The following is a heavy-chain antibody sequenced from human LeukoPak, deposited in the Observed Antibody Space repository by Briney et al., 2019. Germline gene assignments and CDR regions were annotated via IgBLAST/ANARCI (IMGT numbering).Heavy chain of an antibody. D-gene: IGHD4-17*01. V-gene: IGHV3-64*01. CDR1: GFTFSNYA. CDR2: ISSNGGRT. CDR3: ARDLNDYGDIDAFDI. Sequence: PGGSLRLSCAASGFTFSNYAMHWVRQAPGKGLEYVSGISSNGGRTYYGKSVKDRFTISRDNSKNTLYLQMGRLRAEDMAVYYCARDLNDYGDIDAFDIWGQGTMVTVSS. J-gene: IGHJ3*02.